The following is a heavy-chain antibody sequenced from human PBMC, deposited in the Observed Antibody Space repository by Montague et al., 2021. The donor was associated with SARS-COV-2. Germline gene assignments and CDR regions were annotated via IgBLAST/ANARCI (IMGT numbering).Heavy chain of an antibody. V-gene: IGHV4-39*07. CDR1: VGSISSNNCY. J-gene: IGHJ4*02. Sequence: SETLSLTCTVSVGSISSNNCYWGWIRQPPGKALEWIGSIYYSGSTYYNPSLKSRVTMSVDTSENQFSLKLSSVTAADTAVYYCARDGFYYDRSGPSNVDYWGQGTLVTVSS. CDR3: ARDGFYYDRSGPSNVDY. CDR2: IYYSGST. D-gene: IGHD3-22*01.